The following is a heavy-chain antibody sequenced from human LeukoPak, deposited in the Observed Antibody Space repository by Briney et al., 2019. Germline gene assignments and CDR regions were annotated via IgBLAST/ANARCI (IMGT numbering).Heavy chain of an antibody. Sequence: GGSLRLSCAASGLTFSTHAMSWVRQAPGKGLEWVSAVGVSGGNTYYADSVKGRFTISRDNSNNTLYLQMNSLRAEDTALYYCARRNFFDYWGQGTLVTVSS. J-gene: IGHJ4*02. CDR2: VGVSGGNT. CDR1: GLTFSTHA. CDR3: ARRNFFDY. V-gene: IGHV3-23*01.